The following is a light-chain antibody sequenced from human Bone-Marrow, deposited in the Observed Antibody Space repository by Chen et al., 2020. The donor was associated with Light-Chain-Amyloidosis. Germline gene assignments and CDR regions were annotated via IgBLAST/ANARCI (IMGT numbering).Light chain of an antibody. CDR2: RDT. CDR1: DLPKKY. Sequence: SYELTQPPAVSVSPGQTARITGSGDDLPKKYAYWYQQKPGQAPVLVIHRDTERPSGISARFSGASSGTTATLTISGVQAEDEADYHCQSADSSGTYEVICGGGTKLTVL. V-gene: IGLV3-25*03. J-gene: IGLJ2*01. CDR3: QSADSSGTYEVI.